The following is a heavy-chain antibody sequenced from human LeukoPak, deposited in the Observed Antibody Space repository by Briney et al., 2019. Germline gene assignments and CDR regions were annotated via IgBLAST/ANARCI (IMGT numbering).Heavy chain of an antibody. CDR2: IYYSGST. J-gene: IGHJ6*03. V-gene: IGHV4-59*11. CDR3: ARVHYDPRRGYYYYMDV. Sequence: SETLSLTCTVSGGSISSHYWSWIRQPPGKGLEWIGYIYYSGSTNYNPSLKSRVTISVDTSKNQFSLKLSSVTAADTAVYYCARVHYDPRRGYYYYMDVWGKGTTVTVSS. CDR1: GGSISSHY. D-gene: IGHD4-17*01.